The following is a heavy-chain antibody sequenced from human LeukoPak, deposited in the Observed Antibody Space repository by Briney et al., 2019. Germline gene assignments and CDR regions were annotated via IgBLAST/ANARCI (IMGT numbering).Heavy chain of an antibody. CDR2: ISSNGSAM. Sequence: GGSLRLSCAASAFTFSDYYMSWIRQAPGKGLEWVSYISSNGSAMYYSDSVKGRFTISRDNSKTSLFLQMNSLRAEDTAVYYCARVPDYGSGRPSPAYYYGMDVWGQGTTVTVSS. J-gene: IGHJ6*02. CDR3: ARVPDYGSGRPSPAYYYGMDV. D-gene: IGHD3-10*01. V-gene: IGHV3-11*01. CDR1: AFTFSDYY.